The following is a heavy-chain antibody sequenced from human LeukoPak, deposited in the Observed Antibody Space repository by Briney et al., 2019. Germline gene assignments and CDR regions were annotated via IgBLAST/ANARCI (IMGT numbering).Heavy chain of an antibody. D-gene: IGHD5-18*01. CDR3: ARANRYSYGLNWFDP. CDR1: GGSISSYY. CDR2: IYYSGST. J-gene: IGHJ5*02. V-gene: IGHV4-59*01. Sequence: SETLSLTCTVSGGSISSYYWSWIRQPPGKGLEWIGYIYYSGSTNYNPSLKSRVTISVDTSKNQFSLKLSSVTAADTAVYYCARANRYSYGLNWFDPWGQGTLATVSS.